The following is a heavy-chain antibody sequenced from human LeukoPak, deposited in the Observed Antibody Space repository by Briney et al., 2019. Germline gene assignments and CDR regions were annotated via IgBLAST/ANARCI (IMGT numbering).Heavy chain of an antibody. J-gene: IGHJ3*02. CDR3: ARALRQWLVPDASDI. CDR2: MNPNSGNT. V-gene: IGHV1-8*01. Sequence: ASVKVSCKASGYTFTSYDINWVRQTTGQGLEWMGWMNPNSGNTGYAQKFQGRVTMTRNTSISTAYMELSSLRSEDTAVYYCARALRQWLVPDASDIWGQGTMVTVSS. CDR1: GYTFTSYD. D-gene: IGHD6-19*01.